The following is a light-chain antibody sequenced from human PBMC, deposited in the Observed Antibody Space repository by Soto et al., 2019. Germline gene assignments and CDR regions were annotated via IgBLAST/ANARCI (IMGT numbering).Light chain of an antibody. V-gene: IGKV3-20*01. CDR2: AAS. CDR3: QQRGGSPITWK. Sequence: VIPQTRGSVSVSLGERSTPSWTGSQNVRSNLAWYQQKPGQAPRLLIYAASSRATGIPDRFSGSGSGTDFTLTISRLEPEDFAVYYCQQRGGSPITWKFCEGTKADVK. J-gene: IGKJ1*01. CDR1: QNVRSN.